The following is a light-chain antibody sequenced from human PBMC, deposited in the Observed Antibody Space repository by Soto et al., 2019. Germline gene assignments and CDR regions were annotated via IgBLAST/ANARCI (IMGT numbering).Light chain of an antibody. V-gene: IGKV3-20*01. Sequence: EIVLTQSPGTLSFSPGQRATLSCRATQSVSSGYLAWYQKKPGQAPRLLIYAASNRANGIPDSVSGSGSGTDFTLTISGLEPEDFAVYYCYQYGSSPYTFGQGTKLEIK. CDR2: AAS. J-gene: IGKJ2*01. CDR1: QSVSSGY. CDR3: YQYGSSPYT.